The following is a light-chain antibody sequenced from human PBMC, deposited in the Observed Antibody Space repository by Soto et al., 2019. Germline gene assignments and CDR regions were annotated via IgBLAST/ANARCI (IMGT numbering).Light chain of an antibody. CDR1: QSVSSSY. Sequence: ENVLTQSPGTLSLSPGERATLSCRASQSVSSSYLAWYQQKGGQAPRLLIHGASNRATGIPDRFSGSGSGTDFTLTISRLEPEDFAVYYCQQYGGSPRTFGQGTKV. CDR3: QQYGGSPRT. V-gene: IGKV3-20*01. J-gene: IGKJ1*01. CDR2: GAS.